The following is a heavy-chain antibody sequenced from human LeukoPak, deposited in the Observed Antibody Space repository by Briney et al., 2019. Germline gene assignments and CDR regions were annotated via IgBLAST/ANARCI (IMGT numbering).Heavy chain of an antibody. CDR1: GFTFSRYW. V-gene: IGHV3-7*03. D-gene: IGHD2/OR15-2a*01. CDR2: IKQDGGEE. CDR3: ARVKIDGPSNFDN. J-gene: IGHJ4*02. Sequence: GGSLRLSCAASGFTFSRYWMTWVRQAPGKGPEWVANIKQDGGEEYYVDSVKGRFTISRDNAKNSLYLQMNSLRAEDTAIYYCARVKIDGPSNFDNWGQGTLVIVSS.